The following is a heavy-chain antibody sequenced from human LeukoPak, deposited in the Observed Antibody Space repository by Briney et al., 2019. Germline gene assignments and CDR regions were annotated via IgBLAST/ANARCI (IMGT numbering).Heavy chain of an antibody. CDR3: ARSLDTAMALFDY. V-gene: IGHV3-53*01. D-gene: IGHD5-18*01. CDR2: IYSGGGT. Sequence: HPGGSLRLSCAASGFTVSSNYMSWVRQAPGKGLEWVSIIYSGGGTHYADSVKGRFTISRDNSKNTLSLQMNSLRAEDTAVYYCARSLDTAMALFDYWGQGTLVTVSS. CDR1: GFTVSSNY. J-gene: IGHJ4*02.